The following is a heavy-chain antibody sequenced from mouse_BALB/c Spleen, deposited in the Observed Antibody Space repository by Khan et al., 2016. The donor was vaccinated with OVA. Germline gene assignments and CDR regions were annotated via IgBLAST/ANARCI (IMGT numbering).Heavy chain of an antibody. V-gene: IGHV3-2*02. CDR1: GYSITSDYA. J-gene: IGHJ3*01. CDR3: AMGRTY. Sequence: EVKLMESGPGLVKPSQSLSLTCTVTGYSITSDYAWNWIRQFPGNKLEWMGYISYSGRTSYNPSLQSRISVTLDTSKNKFFLPLNSVTTEDTATYYCAMGRTYWGQGTLVTVSA. D-gene: IGHD4-1*01. CDR2: ISYSGRT.